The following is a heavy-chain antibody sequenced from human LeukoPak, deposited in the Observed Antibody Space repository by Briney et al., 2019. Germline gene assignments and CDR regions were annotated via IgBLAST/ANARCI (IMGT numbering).Heavy chain of an antibody. CDR3: AREYYHGSGSYYNGY. D-gene: IGHD3-10*01. Sequence: GGSLRLSCAASGFTFRSYWMSWVRQAPGKGLDWVATIKQDGSEKYYVDSVKGRFTISRDNAKNSLYLQMNRLRAEDTAVYYCAREYYHGSGSYYNGYWGQGTLVTVSS. CDR1: GFTFRSYW. V-gene: IGHV3-7*04. J-gene: IGHJ4*02. CDR2: IKQDGSEK.